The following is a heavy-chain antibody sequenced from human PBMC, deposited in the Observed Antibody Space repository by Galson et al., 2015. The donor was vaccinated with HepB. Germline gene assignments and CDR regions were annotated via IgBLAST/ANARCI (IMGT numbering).Heavy chain of an antibody. D-gene: IGHD3-10*01. CDR2: ISYDGSNK. J-gene: IGHJ4*02. Sequence: SLRLSCAASGFTFSSYGMHWVRQAPGKGLEWVAVISYDGSNKYYADSVKGRFTISRDNSKNTLYLQMNSLRAEDTAVYYCANTYYYGSGSYRYYFDYWGQGTLVTVSS. CDR1: GFTFSSYG. CDR3: ANTYYYGSGSYRYYFDY. V-gene: IGHV3-30*18.